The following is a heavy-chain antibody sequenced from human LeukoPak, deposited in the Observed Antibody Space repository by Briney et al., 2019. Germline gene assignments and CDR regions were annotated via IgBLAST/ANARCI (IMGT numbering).Heavy chain of an antibody. CDR3: ARAPSEIGGYYPEYFRH. CDR2: IKSEGST. V-gene: IGHV3-74*01. CDR1: GFTFSSYW. Sequence: GGSLRLSCAASGFTFSSYWMHWVRQAPGKGVVWVSRIKSEGSTNYADSVKGRFTISRDNPKNTRSLQMNSLRAEDTGVYYCARAPSEIGGYYPEYFRHWGQGTLVTVSS. D-gene: IGHD3-22*01. J-gene: IGHJ1*01.